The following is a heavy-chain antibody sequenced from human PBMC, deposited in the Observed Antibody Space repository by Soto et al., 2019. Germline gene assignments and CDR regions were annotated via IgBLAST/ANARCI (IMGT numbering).Heavy chain of an antibody. V-gene: IGHV4-30-4*01. D-gene: IGHD1-26*01. CDR3: ARSGDGGTPYPSFFWFDP. Sequence: QVQLQESGPGLVKPSQTLSLTCTVSGGSISSGDYYWTWIRQPPGKGLEWIGYIDYSGSTYYNPYLKSRLTISVDTSKNKFSLKLSSVTAADTAVYYCARSGDGGTPYPSFFWFDPWGQGTLVTVSS. CDR1: GGSISSGDYY. CDR2: IDYSGST. J-gene: IGHJ5*02.